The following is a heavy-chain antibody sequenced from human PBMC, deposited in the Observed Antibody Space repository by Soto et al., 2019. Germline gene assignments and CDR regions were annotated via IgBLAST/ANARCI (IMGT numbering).Heavy chain of an antibody. Sequence: GGSLRLSCAASGFTFSSYWMSWVRQAPGKGLEWVANIKQDGSEKYYVDSVKGRFTISRDNAKNSLYLQMNSLRAEDMAVYYCARRKSDFWSGYYPETLYYYYYYMDVWGKGTTVTVSS. J-gene: IGHJ6*03. CDR1: GFTFSSYW. CDR2: IKQDGSEK. V-gene: IGHV3-7*01. CDR3: ARRKSDFWSGYYPETLYYYYYYMDV. D-gene: IGHD3-3*01.